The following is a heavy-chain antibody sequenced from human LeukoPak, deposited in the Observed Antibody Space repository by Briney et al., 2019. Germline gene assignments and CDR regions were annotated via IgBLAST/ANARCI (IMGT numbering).Heavy chain of an antibody. J-gene: IGHJ4*02. V-gene: IGHV3-21*01. D-gene: IGHD1-26*01. CDR2: ISSSSSYI. CDR1: GFTFSSYS. Sequence: GGPLRLSCAASGFTFSSYSMNWVRQAPGKGLEWVSSISSSSSYIYYADSVKGRFTISRDNAKNSLYLQMNSLGAEDTAVYYCARDRQWELPLDYWGQGTLVTVSS. CDR3: ARDRQWELPLDY.